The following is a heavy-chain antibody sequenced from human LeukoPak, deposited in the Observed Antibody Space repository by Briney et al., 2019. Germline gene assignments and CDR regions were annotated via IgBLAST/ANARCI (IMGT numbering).Heavy chain of an antibody. Sequence: SETLSLTCSVSVGSIRDNYWSWIRQPPGRRLEWIGYIYNSGTTSYNPSLKGQVTITVDTSKNQFSLKLYSVTAADTAVYYCARGNKYAGVCDHWGQGTLVTVSS. CDR1: VGSIRDNY. CDR3: ARGNKYAGVCDH. CDR2: IYNSGTT. D-gene: IGHD1/OR15-1a*01. J-gene: IGHJ4*02. V-gene: IGHV4-59*01.